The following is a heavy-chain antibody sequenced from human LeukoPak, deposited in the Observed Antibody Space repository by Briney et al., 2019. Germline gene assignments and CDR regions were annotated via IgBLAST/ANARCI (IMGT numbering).Heavy chain of an antibody. J-gene: IGHJ3*01. V-gene: IGHV3-53*01. CDR2: MYSGGST. Sequence: GGSLRLSCAASGFSVRSNYMSWVRQSPRKGLEWVSIMYSGGSTDYADSVKGRSIISRDDSKNTLYLQMNSLRAEDTAVYYCARDRYCSGGSCYGDAFDLWGQGTMVTVSS. D-gene: IGHD2-15*01. CDR1: GFSVRSNY. CDR3: ARDRYCSGGSCYGDAFDL.